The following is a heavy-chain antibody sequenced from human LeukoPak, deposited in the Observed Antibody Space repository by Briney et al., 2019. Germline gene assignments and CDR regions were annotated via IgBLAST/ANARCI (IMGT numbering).Heavy chain of an antibody. CDR2: ISPDTGNT. Sequence: ASVKVSCKASGYTFTIYEFNWVRRAPGQGLEWLGYISPDTGNTGYAQKFQGRVTMTRDTSISTTYMELSSLTSEDTAVYYCARGPRFDPSGQGTLVTVSS. CDR3: ARGPRFDP. J-gene: IGHJ5*02. V-gene: IGHV1-8*01. CDR1: GYTFTIYE.